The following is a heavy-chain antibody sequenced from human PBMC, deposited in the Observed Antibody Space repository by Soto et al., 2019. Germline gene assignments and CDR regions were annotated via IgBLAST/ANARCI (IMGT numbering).Heavy chain of an antibody. D-gene: IGHD2-8*01. V-gene: IGHV3-74*01. CDR2: INREGSRT. CDR1: GFISSSYW. Sequence: EVQLVESGGNVLQPGGSLRLSCAASGFISSSYWIHWVRQAPGKGLVWVSRINREGSRTDYADSVKGRFAVSRDNAKNTVVLQMNSLRADDTAVYYCARGVNGYYYVDYWGQGTLVTVAS. CDR3: ARGVNGYYYVDY. J-gene: IGHJ4*02.